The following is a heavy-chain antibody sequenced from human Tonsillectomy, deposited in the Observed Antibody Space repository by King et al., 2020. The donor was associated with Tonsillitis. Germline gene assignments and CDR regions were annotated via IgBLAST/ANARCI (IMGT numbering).Heavy chain of an antibody. D-gene: IGHD3-22*01. Sequence: VQLVESGGGVVQPGRSLRLSCAASGFTFSSYGMHWVRQAPGRGLEWVACIWYDGSNKYYADSVKGRFTISRDNSKNTLYLQMNSLRAEDTAVFYCARDLYNDNSGDAFDIWGQGTMVTVSS. CDR1: GFTFSSYG. J-gene: IGHJ3*02. CDR2: IWYDGSNK. CDR3: ARDLYNDNSGDAFDI. V-gene: IGHV3-33*01.